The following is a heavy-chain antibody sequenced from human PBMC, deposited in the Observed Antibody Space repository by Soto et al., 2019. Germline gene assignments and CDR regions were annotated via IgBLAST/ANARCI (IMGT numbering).Heavy chain of an antibody. D-gene: IGHD6-13*01. J-gene: IGHJ6*02. CDR3: ARGIATTEMDV. Sequence: SETLSLTCTVSGGSIGSYYWSWIRQPPGKGLEWIGCFYYSGSTNYNPSLKSRVTISVDTSKKQFSLKLSSVTAADTAVYYCARGIATTEMDVWGQGTTVTVSS. V-gene: IGHV4-59*01. CDR1: GGSIGSYY. CDR2: FYYSGST.